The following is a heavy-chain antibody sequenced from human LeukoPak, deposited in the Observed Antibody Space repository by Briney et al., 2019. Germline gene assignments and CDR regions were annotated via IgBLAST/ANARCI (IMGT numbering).Heavy chain of an antibody. CDR2: INHSGST. D-gene: IGHD2-15*01. CDR3: ARDRYCSGGSCYLARFGY. J-gene: IGHJ4*02. Sequence: SETLSLTRAVYGGSFSGYYWSWIRQPPGKGLEWIGEINHSGSTNYNPSLKSRVTISVDTSKNQFSLKLSSVTAADTAVYYCARDRYCSGGSCYLARFGYWGQGTLVTVSS. CDR1: GGSFSGYY. V-gene: IGHV4-34*01.